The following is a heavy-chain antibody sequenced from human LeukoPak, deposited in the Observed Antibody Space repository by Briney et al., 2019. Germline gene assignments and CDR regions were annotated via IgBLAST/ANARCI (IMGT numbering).Heavy chain of an antibody. CDR2: IKTKADGGTT. J-gene: IGHJ4*02. D-gene: IGHD2-15*01. Sequence: GGSLRLSCAASGFTFSDAWMSWVRQAPGTGLEWVGRIKTKADGGTTEYAAPVKGRFSISRDGSKTTLYLQINSLRSEDTAVYYCTADMPASSRAADYWGQGTLVSVSS. CDR1: GFTFSDAW. V-gene: IGHV3-15*01. CDR3: TADMPASSRAADY.